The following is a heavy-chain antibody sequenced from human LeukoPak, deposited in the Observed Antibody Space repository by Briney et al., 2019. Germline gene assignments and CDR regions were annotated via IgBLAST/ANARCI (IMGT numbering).Heavy chain of an antibody. CDR1: GFTFSSTG. D-gene: IGHD2-2*01. V-gene: IGHV3-30*18. CDR2: VSYDGSNK. CDR3: AKDRCSSTSCYPGTPYYYGMDV. J-gene: IGHJ6*02. Sequence: GSLRLSCAASGFTFSSTGMHWVRQARGKGLEWVAVVSYDGSNKYYADSVKGRLTISRDNSKNTLYLQMNSLRAEDTAVYYCAKDRCSSTSCYPGTPYYYGMDVWGQGTTVTVSS.